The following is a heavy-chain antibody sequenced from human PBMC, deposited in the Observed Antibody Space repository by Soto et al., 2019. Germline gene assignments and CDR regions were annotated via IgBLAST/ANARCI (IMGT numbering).Heavy chain of an antibody. Sequence: GGSLRLSCAASGFTFSSYWMSWVRQAPGKGLEWVANIKQDGSEKYYVDSVKGRFTISRDNAKNSLYLQMNSLRAEDTAVYYCARDQGSGWPSYDAFDIWGQGTMVTVSS. CDR2: IKQDGSEK. CDR1: GFTFSSYW. J-gene: IGHJ3*02. V-gene: IGHV3-7*01. CDR3: ARDQGSGWPSYDAFDI. D-gene: IGHD6-19*01.